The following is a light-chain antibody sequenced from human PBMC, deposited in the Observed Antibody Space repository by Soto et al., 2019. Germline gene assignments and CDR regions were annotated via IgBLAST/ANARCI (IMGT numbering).Light chain of an antibody. Sequence: DIQMTQSPSSLSASVGDRVTITCRASQSISFYLNWYQQKPGKAPKLLIYAASSLQSGVPSRFSGSGSGTEFTLSISSLQPEDFATYYCQQSYSTPFTFGPGTIVDIK. CDR1: QSISFY. J-gene: IGKJ3*01. CDR3: QQSYSTPFT. V-gene: IGKV1-39*01. CDR2: AAS.